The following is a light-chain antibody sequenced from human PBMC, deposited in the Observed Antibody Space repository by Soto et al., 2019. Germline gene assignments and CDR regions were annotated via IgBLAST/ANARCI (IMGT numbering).Light chain of an antibody. J-gene: IGKJ5*01. CDR3: QQYHHWPPIT. CDR2: RAS. V-gene: IGKV3-15*01. Sequence: EIVMTQSPATLSVSPGEKATLSCRASQNIDINIVWYQQKPGQAPRLLVFRASTRATGVPARFSGSGSGTEFTLPISSLQSEDFAVYYCQQYHHWPPITFGQGTRLEIK. CDR1: QNIDIN.